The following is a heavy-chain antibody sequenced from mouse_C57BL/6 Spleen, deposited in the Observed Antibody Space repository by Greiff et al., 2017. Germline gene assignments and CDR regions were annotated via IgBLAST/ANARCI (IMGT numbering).Heavy chain of an antibody. CDR2: IYPGNSDT. CDR1: GYTFTSYW. Sequence: DVKLQESGTVLARPGASVKMSCKTSGYTFTSYWMHWVKQRPGQGLEWIGAIYPGNSDTSYNQKFKGKAKLTAVTSASTAYMELSSLTNEDSAVYYCTRYYGSSYVWFAYWGQGTLVTVSA. J-gene: IGHJ3*01. D-gene: IGHD1-1*01. CDR3: TRYYGSSYVWFAY. V-gene: IGHV1-5*01.